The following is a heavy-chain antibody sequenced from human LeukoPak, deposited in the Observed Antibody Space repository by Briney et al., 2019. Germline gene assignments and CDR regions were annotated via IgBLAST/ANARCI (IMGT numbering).Heavy chain of an antibody. Sequence: ASVKVSCKASGYTFTSYAMHWVRQAPGQRLEWMGWINAGNGNTKYSQKFQGRVTITRDTSASTAYMELSSLRSEDTAVYYCARGCYYDGSGYCDLLDYWGQGTLVTVSS. V-gene: IGHV1-3*01. J-gene: IGHJ4*02. CDR2: INAGNGNT. D-gene: IGHD3-22*01. CDR3: ARGCYYDGSGYCDLLDY. CDR1: GYTFTSYA.